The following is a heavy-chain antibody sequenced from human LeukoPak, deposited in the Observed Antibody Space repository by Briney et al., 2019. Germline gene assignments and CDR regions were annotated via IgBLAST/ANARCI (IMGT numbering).Heavy chain of an antibody. D-gene: IGHD2-15*01. Sequence: ASVKVSCKASGYTFTSYYMHWVRQAPGQGLEWMGIINPSGGSTSYAQKFQGRVTMTEDTSTDTAYMELSSLRSEDTAVYYCATVRDCSGGSCYTVPTPDYFDYWGQGTLVTVSS. V-gene: IGHV1-46*01. CDR2: INPSGGST. J-gene: IGHJ4*02. CDR1: GYTFTSYY. CDR3: ATVRDCSGGSCYTVPTPDYFDY.